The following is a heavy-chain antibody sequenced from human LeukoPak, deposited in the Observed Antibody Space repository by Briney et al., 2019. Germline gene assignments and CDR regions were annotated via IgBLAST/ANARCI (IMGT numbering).Heavy chain of an antibody. CDR3: AKSRVDTNLITRGLYV. CDR1: GFTFSNYA. J-gene: IGHJ6*02. CDR2: ISGSDGST. Sequence: GGSLRLSCAASGFTFSNYAMTWVRQAPGKGLEWVSTISGSDGSTYYADSVKGRFSISRDNSKNTLYLQMNSLRAEDTAVYYCAKSRVDTNLITRGLYVWGQGTTVTVSS. V-gene: IGHV3-23*01. D-gene: IGHD5-18*01.